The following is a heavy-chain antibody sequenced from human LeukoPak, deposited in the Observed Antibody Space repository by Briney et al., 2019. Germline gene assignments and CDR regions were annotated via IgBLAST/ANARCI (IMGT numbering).Heavy chain of an antibody. CDR2: IYYSGST. Sequence: SETLSLTCTVSGGSISSSSYYWAWIRQPPGKGLEWIGYIYYSGSTNYKPSLKSRVTISVETSKNQFSLKLRSVTAADTAVYYCARVTGYMIEDYFDYWGQGTLVTVSS. V-gene: IGHV4-61*05. D-gene: IGHD3-22*01. CDR3: ARVTGYMIEDYFDY. J-gene: IGHJ4*02. CDR1: GGSISSSSYY.